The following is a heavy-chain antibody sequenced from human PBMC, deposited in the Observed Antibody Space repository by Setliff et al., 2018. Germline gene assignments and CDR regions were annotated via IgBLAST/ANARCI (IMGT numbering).Heavy chain of an antibody. Sequence: SETLSLTCAVYGGSFSYYYWTWIRQPPGKGLEWIGEINHSGSTNYNPSLKSRVTISVDTSKNQFSLKVNSVTAADTAVYYCARGAGWWDLWGQGTLVTVSS. CDR2: INHSGST. CDR1: GGSFSYYY. CDR3: ARGAGWWDL. V-gene: IGHV4-34*01. J-gene: IGHJ5*02.